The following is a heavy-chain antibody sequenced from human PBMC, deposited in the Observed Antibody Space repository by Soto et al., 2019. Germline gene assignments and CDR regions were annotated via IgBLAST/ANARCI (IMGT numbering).Heavy chain of an antibody. CDR1: GFTFSSYW. V-gene: IGHV3-23*01. CDR2: VSGSGNTP. D-gene: IGHD1-1*01. CDR3: AKAPNWNHESGYFDC. Sequence: GGSLRLSCAAAGFTFSSYWMSWVRQPPGRGLEWVSGVSGSGNTPYYADSVKVRFTISRDNSKNTLYLQMNSLRADDTAVYFCAKAPNWNHESGYFDCWGQGTLVTVSS. J-gene: IGHJ4*02.